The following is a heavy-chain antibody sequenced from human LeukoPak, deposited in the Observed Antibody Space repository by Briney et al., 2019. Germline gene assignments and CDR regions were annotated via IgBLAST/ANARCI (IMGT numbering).Heavy chain of an antibody. CDR2: MNPNSGNT. CDR3: ARATSIAARPDYYYYMDV. J-gene: IGHJ6*03. V-gene: IGHV1-8*03. Sequence: ASVKVSCKASGYTFTRYDINWVRQATGQGLEWMGWMNPNSGNTGYAQKFQGRVTITRNTSISTAYMELSSLRSEDTAVYYCARATSIAARPDYYYYMDVWGKGTTVTVSS. CDR1: GYTFTRYD. D-gene: IGHD6-6*01.